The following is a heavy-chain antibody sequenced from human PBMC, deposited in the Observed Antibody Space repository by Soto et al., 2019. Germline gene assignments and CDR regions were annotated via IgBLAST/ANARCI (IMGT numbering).Heavy chain of an antibody. CDR2: ISYDGSNK. D-gene: IGHD3-10*01. CDR1: GFTFSSYA. Sequence: GESLKISCAASGFTFSSYAMHWVRQAPGKGLEWVAVISYDGSNKYYADSVKGRFTISRDNSKNTLYLQMNSLRAEDTAVYYCARDGGWFGSEVYYYYGMDVWGQGTTVTVSS. V-gene: IGHV3-30-3*01. CDR3: ARDGGWFGSEVYYYYGMDV. J-gene: IGHJ6*02.